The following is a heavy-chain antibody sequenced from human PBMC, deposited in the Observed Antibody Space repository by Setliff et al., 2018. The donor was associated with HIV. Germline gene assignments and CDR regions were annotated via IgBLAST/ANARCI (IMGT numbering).Heavy chain of an antibody. V-gene: IGHV4-4*02. CDR2: ISHSGST. D-gene: IGHD6-6*01. Sequence: SETLSLTCAVSGGSIRTGDWWSWVRQSPGKGLEWIGEISHSGSTNYNPSLRSRVTISVDTSSNQFSLNLTSVTAADTAVYYCARSVARDYWYFGHWGRGTLVTVSS. CDR1: GGSIRTGDW. CDR3: ARSVARDYWYFGH. J-gene: IGHJ2*01.